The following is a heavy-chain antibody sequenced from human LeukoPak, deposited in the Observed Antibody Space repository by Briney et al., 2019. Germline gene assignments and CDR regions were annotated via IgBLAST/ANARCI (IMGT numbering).Heavy chain of an antibody. CDR1: GYTFTSYD. CDR3: ARTYYYDSSGYYGLDY. J-gene: IGHJ4*02. D-gene: IGHD3-22*01. Sequence: GASVKVSCKASGYTFTSYDINWVRQATGQGLEWMGWMNPNSGNTGYAQKFQGRVTMTRDMSTSTVYMELSSLRSEDTAVYYCARTYYYDSSGYYGLDYWGQGTLVTVSS. CDR2: MNPNSGNT. V-gene: IGHV1-8*01.